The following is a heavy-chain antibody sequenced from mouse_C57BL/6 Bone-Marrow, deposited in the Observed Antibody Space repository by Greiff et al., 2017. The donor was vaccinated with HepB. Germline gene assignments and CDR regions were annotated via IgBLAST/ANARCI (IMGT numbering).Heavy chain of an antibody. CDR3: ARPGSSLFAY. CDR1: GFTFSSYT. D-gene: IGHD1-1*01. J-gene: IGHJ3*01. V-gene: IGHV5-9*01. CDR2: ISGGGGNT. Sequence: EVMLVESGGGLVKPGGSLKLSCAASGFTFSSYTMSWVRQTPEKRLEWVATISGGGGNTYYPDSVKGRFTISRDNAKNTLYLQMSSLRSEDAALYYCARPGSSLFAYWGQGTLVTVSA.